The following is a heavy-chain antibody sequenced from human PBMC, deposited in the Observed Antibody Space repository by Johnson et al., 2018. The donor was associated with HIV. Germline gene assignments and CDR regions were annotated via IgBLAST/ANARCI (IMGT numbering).Heavy chain of an antibody. V-gene: IGHV3-23*01. Sequence: VLLLESGGTLVQPGGSLRLSCAASGFTFSTYAMNWVRQAPGKGLEWVSAISGSGGSTYYADSVKGRFTISRDNSKNTLYLQMNSLRAEDTAVYYCASHQTAGLRLGDLSSYDAFDIWGQGTMVTVSS. CDR1: GFTFSTYA. CDR3: ASHQTAGLRLGDLSSYDAFDI. J-gene: IGHJ3*02. D-gene: IGHD3-16*02. CDR2: ISGSGGST.